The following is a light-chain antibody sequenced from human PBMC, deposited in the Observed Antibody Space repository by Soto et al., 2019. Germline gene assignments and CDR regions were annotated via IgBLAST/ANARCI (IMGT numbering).Light chain of an antibody. CDR1: GSDVGGFNY. CDR2: EVT. CDR3: SSYTTNTTLV. Sequence: QSVLTQPASVSGSPGQSITISCTGTGSDVGGFNYVSWYQQYPGKAPKLMIYEVTNRPSGVSNRFSGSKSGNTASLTISGLQAEDEADYYCSSYTTNTTLVFGGGTQLTVL. J-gene: IGLJ2*01. V-gene: IGLV2-14*01.